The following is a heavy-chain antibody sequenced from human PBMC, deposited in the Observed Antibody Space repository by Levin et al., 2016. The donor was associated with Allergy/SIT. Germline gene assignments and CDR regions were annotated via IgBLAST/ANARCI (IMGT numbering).Heavy chain of an antibody. Sequence: GESLKISCAASGFTFSSYAMSWVRQAPGKGLEWVSAISGSGGSTYYADSVKGRFTISRDNSKNTLYLQMNSLRAEDTAVYYCAKDYYDSSGYYYYYGMDVWGQGTTVTVSS. CDR1: GFTFSSYA. J-gene: IGHJ6*02. V-gene: IGHV3-23*01. CDR2: ISGSGGST. D-gene: IGHD3-22*01. CDR3: AKDYYDSSGYYYYYGMDV.